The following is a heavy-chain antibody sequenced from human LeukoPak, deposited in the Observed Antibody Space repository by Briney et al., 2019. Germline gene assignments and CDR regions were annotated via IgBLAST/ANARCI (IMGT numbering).Heavy chain of an antibody. CDR2: IYSGGST. CDR3: ARGQTVTRGSGGDAFDI. D-gene: IGHD4-17*01. CDR1: GFTFSSYS. V-gene: IGHV3-53*01. Sequence: GALRLSCAASGFTFSSYSMNWVRQAPGKGLEWVSVIYSGGSTYYADSVKGRFTISRDNSKNTLYLQMNSLRAEDTAVYYCARGQTVTRGSGGDAFDIWGQGTMVTVSS. J-gene: IGHJ3*02.